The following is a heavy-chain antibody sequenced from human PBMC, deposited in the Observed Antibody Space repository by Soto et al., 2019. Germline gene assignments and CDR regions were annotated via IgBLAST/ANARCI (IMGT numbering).Heavy chain of an antibody. V-gene: IGHV1-69*13. CDR1: GGTFSSYA. CDR3: ARVSVAGYYDSSGPAMGAFDI. J-gene: IGHJ3*02. Sequence: GASVKVSCKASGGTFSSYAISWVRQAPGQGLEWMGGIIPIFGTANYAQKFQGRVTITADESTSTAYMELSSLRSEDTAVYYCARVSVAGYYDSSGPAMGAFDIWGQGTMVTVS. D-gene: IGHD3-22*01. CDR2: IIPIFGTA.